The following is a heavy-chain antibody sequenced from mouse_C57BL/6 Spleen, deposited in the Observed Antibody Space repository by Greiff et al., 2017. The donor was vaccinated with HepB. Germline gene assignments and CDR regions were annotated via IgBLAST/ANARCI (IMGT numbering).Heavy chain of an antibody. V-gene: IGHV1-82*01. CDR1: GYAFSSSW. D-gene: IGHD3-2*02. J-gene: IGHJ3*01. CDR3: ARTPAQDTGFAY. CDR2: IYPGDGDT. Sequence: VQLQQSGPELVKPGASVKISCKASGYAFSSSWMNWVKQRPGKGLEWIGRIYPGDGDTNYNGKFKGKATLTADKSSSTAYMQLSSLTSEDSAVYFCARTPAQDTGFAYWGQGTLVTVSA.